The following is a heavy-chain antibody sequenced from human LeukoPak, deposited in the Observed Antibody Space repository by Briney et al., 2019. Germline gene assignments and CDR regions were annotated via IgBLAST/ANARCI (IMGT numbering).Heavy chain of an antibody. J-gene: IGHJ6*02. V-gene: IGHV4-39*01. CDR1: GGSISSSSYY. D-gene: IGHD4-17*01. CDR3: ARTYGDYDYYYYGMDV. CDR2: IYYSGST. Sequence: SETLSLTCTVSGGSISSSSYYWGWIRQPPGKGLEWIGSIYYSGSTYYNPSLKSRVTISVDTSKNQFSLKLSSVTAADTAVYYCARTYGDYDYYYYGMDVWGQGTTVTVSS.